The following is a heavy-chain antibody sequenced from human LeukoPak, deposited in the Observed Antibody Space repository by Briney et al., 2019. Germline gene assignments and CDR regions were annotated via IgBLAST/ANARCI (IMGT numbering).Heavy chain of an antibody. CDR2: IGDSGGGT. Sequence: PGGSLRLSCAASGFTFSSYAMSWVRQAPGKGLEWVSGIGDSGGGTYYADSVKGRFTISRGNSKNTLYLQMNSLRADDTAVYYCAKDTSIGRYCTNGVCSPFDYWGQGTLVTVSS. V-gene: IGHV3-23*01. D-gene: IGHD2-8*01. CDR3: AKDTSIGRYCTNGVCSPFDY. J-gene: IGHJ4*02. CDR1: GFTFSSYA.